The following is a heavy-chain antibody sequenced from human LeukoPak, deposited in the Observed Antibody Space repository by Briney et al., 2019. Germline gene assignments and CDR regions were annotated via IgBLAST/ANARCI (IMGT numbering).Heavy chain of an antibody. V-gene: IGHV4-31*03. CDR2: IYYSGST. Sequence: SQTLSLTCTVSGGPISSGGYYWSWIRQPPGKGLEWIGYIYYSGSTYYNPSLKSRVTISVDTSKNQFSLKLSSVTAADTAVYYCARAGTTGTTFVFDWFDPWGQGTLVTVSS. J-gene: IGHJ5*02. D-gene: IGHD1-7*01. CDR1: GGPISSGGYY. CDR3: ARAGTTGTTFVFDWFDP.